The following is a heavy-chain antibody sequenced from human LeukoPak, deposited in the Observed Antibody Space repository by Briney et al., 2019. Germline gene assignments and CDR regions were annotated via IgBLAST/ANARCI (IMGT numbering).Heavy chain of an antibody. CDR2: IKQDGSEK. D-gene: IGHD5-24*01. J-gene: IGHJ6*02. Sequence: GGSLRLSCAASGFTFSSYRMSWVRQAPGKGLEWVANIKQDGSEKYYVDSVKGRFTISRDNAKNSLYLQMNSLRAEDTAVYYCARWLQSLYYYGMDVWGQATTVTVSS. V-gene: IGHV3-7*01. CDR3: ARWLQSLYYYGMDV. CDR1: GFTFSSYR.